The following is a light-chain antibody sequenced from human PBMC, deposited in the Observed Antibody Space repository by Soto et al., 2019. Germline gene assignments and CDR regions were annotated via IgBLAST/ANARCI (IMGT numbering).Light chain of an antibody. CDR2: GAS. CDR3: QQYTNWPPFT. Sequence: EIVMTQSPATLSVSPGERATLSCRASQSVSSNLAWYQQKPGQAPRLLIYGASTRATGIPARFSGSGSGTEFILTISSLPSEDFAVYYWQQYTNWPPFTFGPGTKVDIK. V-gene: IGKV3-15*01. J-gene: IGKJ3*01. CDR1: QSVSSN.